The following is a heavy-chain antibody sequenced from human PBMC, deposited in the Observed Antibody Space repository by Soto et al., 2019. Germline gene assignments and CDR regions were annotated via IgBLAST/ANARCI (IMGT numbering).Heavy chain of an antibody. J-gene: IGHJ3*02. CDR3: AKLSPYYYDSSGYNLDAFDI. D-gene: IGHD3-22*01. V-gene: IGHV3-30*18. Sequence: GGSLRLSCAASGFTFSSYGMHWVRQAPGKGLEWVAVISYDGSNKYYADSVKGRFTISRDNSKNTLYLQMNSLRAEDTAVYYCAKLSPYYYDSSGYNLDAFDIWGQGTMVTVSS. CDR2: ISYDGSNK. CDR1: GFTFSSYG.